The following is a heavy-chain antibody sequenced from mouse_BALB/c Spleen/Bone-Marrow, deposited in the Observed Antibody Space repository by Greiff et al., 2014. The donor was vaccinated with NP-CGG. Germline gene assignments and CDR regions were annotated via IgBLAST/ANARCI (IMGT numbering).Heavy chain of an antibody. D-gene: IGHD2-4*01. CDR1: GFTFSSYA. Sequence: EAQRVESGGGLVKPGGSLKLSCAASGFTFSSYAMSWVRQTPEKRLEWVATISSGGSYTYYPDSVKGRFTISRDNAKNTLYLQMSSLRSEDTAMYYCARHGITRLLDYWGQGTTLTVSS. CDR3: ARHGITRLLDY. CDR2: ISSGGSYT. J-gene: IGHJ2*01. V-gene: IGHV5-9-3*01.